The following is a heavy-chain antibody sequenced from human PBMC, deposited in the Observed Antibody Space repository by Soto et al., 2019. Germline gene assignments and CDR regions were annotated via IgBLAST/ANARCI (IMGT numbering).Heavy chain of an antibody. CDR1: GFTFRSYW. Sequence: GGSLRLSCVGSGFTFRSYWIGWVRQTPGKGLEWVATIKADGTEKYYVDSVKGRFTFSRDNAKTSVYLEMNSLRAEDTAVYYCVTAVRGYNANGDLWGQGTTVTVSS. J-gene: IGHJ6*02. V-gene: IGHV3-7*03. CDR3: VTAVRGYNANGDL. D-gene: IGHD5-12*01. CDR2: IKADGTEK.